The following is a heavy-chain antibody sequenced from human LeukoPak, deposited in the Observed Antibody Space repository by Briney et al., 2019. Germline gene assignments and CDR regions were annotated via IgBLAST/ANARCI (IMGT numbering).Heavy chain of an antibody. CDR1: GYTFTSYY. D-gene: IGHD2-2*01. V-gene: IGHV1-46*01. Sequence: ASVKVSCKASGYTFTSYYMHWVRQAPGQGLEWMGIINPSGGSTSYAQKLQGRVTMTTDTSTSTAYMELRSLRSDDTAVYYCARGVYQLPSGSWFDPWGQGTLVTVSS. CDR2: INPSGGST. J-gene: IGHJ5*02. CDR3: ARGVYQLPSGSWFDP.